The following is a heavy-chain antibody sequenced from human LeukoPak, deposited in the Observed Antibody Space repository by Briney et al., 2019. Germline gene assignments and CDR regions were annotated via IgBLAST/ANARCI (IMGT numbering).Heavy chain of an antibody. CDR1: GYTFTGYY. V-gene: IGHV1-2*02. CDR3: ARLHSPGYYYGMDV. J-gene: IGHJ6*02. CDR2: INPNSGGI. Sequence: GASVKVSCKASGYTFTGYYMHWVRQAPGQGLEWMGWINPNSGGINYAQKFQGRVTMTRDTSISTAYMELSRLRSDDTAVYYCARLHSPGYYYGMDVWGQGTTVTVSS.